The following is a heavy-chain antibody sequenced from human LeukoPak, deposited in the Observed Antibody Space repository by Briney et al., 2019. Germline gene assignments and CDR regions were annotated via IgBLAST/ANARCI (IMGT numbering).Heavy chain of an antibody. CDR3: ARGGSRGLRYFDWLPNYYYYYMDV. CDR1: GFTVSSNY. Sequence: PGGSLRLSCAASGFTVSSNYMSWVRQAPGEGLEWVSVIYSGGSTYYADSVKGRFTISRDNSKNTLYLQMNSLRAEDTAVYYCARGGSRGLRYFDWLPNYYYYYMDVWGKGTTVTISS. J-gene: IGHJ6*03. V-gene: IGHV3-53*01. CDR2: IYSGGST. D-gene: IGHD3-9*01.